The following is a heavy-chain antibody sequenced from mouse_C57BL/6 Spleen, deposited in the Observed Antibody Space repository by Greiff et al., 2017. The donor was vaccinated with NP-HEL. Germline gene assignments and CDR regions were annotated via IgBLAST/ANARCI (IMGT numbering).Heavy chain of an antibody. Sequence: VKLMESGAELARPGASVKLSCKASGYTFTSYGISWVKQRTGQGLEWIGEIYPRSGNTYYNEKFKGKATLTADKSSSTAYMELRSLTSEDSAVYFCARRDDYDSDYWGQGTTLTVSS. CDR2: IYPRSGNT. CDR3: ARRDDYDSDY. V-gene: IGHV1-81*01. J-gene: IGHJ2*01. CDR1: GYTFTSYG. D-gene: IGHD2-4*01.